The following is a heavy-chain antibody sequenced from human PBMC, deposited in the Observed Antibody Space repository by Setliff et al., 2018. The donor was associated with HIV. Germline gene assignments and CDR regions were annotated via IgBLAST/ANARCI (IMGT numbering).Heavy chain of an antibody. CDR3: ARVKGVYCSSVSCYPSWFDP. J-gene: IGHJ5*02. CDR1: GGSIRSSSYY. Sequence: KTSETLSLTCTVSGGSIRSSSYYWGWIRQPPGKGLEWIGSIYYSGSTYYNPSLRSRVTISGDTSKKQFSLKLSSVTAADTAVYYCARVKGVYCSSVSCYPSWFDPWGQGTLVTVSS. CDR2: IYYSGST. D-gene: IGHD2-2*01. V-gene: IGHV4-39*07.